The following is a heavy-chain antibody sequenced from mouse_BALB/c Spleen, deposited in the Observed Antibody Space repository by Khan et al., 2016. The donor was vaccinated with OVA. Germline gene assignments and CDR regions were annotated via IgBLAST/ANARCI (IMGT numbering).Heavy chain of an antibody. J-gene: IGHJ2*01. V-gene: IGHV14-3*02. CDR1: GYNIKDIY. CDR2: TDPANGNT. Sequence: EVELVESGVELVKPAASLKLSCTASGYNIKDIYIHWVKQRPEKGLERIRRTDPANGNTKYDPKFQGKATITADTFSNSAYLQPTSLTSEDTAVYYCRISTINTWGQGTTLTVSS. CDR3: RISTINT.